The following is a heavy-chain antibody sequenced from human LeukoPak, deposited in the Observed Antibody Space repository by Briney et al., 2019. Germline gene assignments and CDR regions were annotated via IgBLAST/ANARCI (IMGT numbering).Heavy chain of an antibody. D-gene: IGHD1-14*01. CDR1: GGSISSGGYS. Sequence: SETLSLTCAVSGGSISSGGYSWSWIRQPPGKGLEWIGYIYHSGSTYYNPSLKSRVTISVDRSKNQFSLKLSSVTAADTAVYYCAAATGTNHFDYWGQGTLVTVSS. CDR2: IYHSGST. V-gene: IGHV4-30-2*01. J-gene: IGHJ4*02. CDR3: AAATGTNHFDY.